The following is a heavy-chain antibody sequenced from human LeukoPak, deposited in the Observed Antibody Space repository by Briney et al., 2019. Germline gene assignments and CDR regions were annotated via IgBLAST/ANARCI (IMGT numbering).Heavy chain of an antibody. D-gene: IGHD1-26*01. CDR3: ARQEEGATAFYFDS. CDR2: IYYSGST. J-gene: IGHJ4*02. CDR1: GGSISSFSYY. V-gene: IGHV4-39*01. Sequence: PSETLSLTCTVSGGSISSFSYYWGWIRQPPGKGLEWIGSIYYSGSTYYNPSLKSRVTISVDTSKNQFSLKLTSVTAADTAVFYCARQEEGATAFYFDSWGQGTLVTVSS.